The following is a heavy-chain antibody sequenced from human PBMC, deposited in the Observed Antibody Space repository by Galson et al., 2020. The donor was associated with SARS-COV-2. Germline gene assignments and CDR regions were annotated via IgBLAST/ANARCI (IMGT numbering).Heavy chain of an antibody. CDR2: INAGTGNP. CDR3: ARGGTIATRSLGY. V-gene: IGHV1-3*01. Sequence: ASVKVSCKASGYTFTSYAIHWVRQAPGQSLEWMEWINAGTGNPKYSQNFQGRVIITRDTSASTAYMELSSLIFDDTAVYYCARGGTIATRSLGYWGQGTLVTVSS. J-gene: IGHJ4*02. D-gene: IGHD6-6*01. CDR1: GYTFTSYA.